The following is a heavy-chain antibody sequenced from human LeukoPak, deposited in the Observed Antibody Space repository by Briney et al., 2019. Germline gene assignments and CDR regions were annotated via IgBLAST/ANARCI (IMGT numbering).Heavy chain of an antibody. V-gene: IGHV1-18*01. CDR3: ASPLGYSSGLKGWYFDL. Sequence: ASGKVSCKASGYTFTIYGISWVRQAPGQGLEWRGWIIAYNGNANYAQKLQLRGTMTTDTSTRTAYMELRSLRSDDTAVYYCASPLGYSSGLKGWYFDLWGRGTLVTVSS. CDR1: GYTFTIYG. J-gene: IGHJ2*01. CDR2: IIAYNGNA. D-gene: IGHD6-19*01.